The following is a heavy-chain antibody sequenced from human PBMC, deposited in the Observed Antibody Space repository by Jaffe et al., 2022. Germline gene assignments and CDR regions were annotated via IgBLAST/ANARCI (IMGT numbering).Heavy chain of an antibody. J-gene: IGHJ4*02. V-gene: IGHV3-7*01. D-gene: IGHD4-17*01. CDR3: ARGLRAAVTPCDY. CDR2: IKEDGSEK. Sequence: EVQLVESGGGLVQPGGSLRLSCAGSGLTLSSYWMSWVRQAPGKGLEWVAHIKEDGSEKNYVDSVKGRFTISRDNAKKSLYLQMNSLRVEDTAVYYCARGLRAAVTPCDYWGQGTLVTVSS. CDR1: GLTLSSYW.